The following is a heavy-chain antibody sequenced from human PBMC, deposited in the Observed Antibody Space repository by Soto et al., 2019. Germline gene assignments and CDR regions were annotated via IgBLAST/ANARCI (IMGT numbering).Heavy chain of an antibody. CDR2: INPNSGGT. J-gene: IGHJ4*02. D-gene: IGHD3-22*01. V-gene: IGHV1-2*04. CDR3: AREETYYYDSSGSFDY. CDR1: GYTFTGYY. Sequence: QVQLVQSGAEVKKPGASVKVSCKASGYTFTGYYMHWVRQAPGQGLEWMGWINPNSGGTNYAQKSQGWVTMTRDTYISTAYMELSRLRSDDTAVYYCAREETYYYDSSGSFDYWGQGTLVTVSS.